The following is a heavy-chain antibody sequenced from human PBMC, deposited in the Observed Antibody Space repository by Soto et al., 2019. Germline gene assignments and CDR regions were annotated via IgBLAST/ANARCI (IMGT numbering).Heavy chain of an antibody. CDR1: GFSLDTGGLG. CDR2: IYWDGDK. J-gene: IGHJ6*02. Sequence: QITLKESGPTLVKPTQTLTLTCTFSGFSLDTGGLGVGWIRQPPGKALEWLALIYWDGDKRYSPSLQSRLSITKDTSNDHVVLTMTPSDPVDTATYYCVPSRCGGDCLRSYSSHYSYGMDVWGQGNTVTVSS. V-gene: IGHV2-5*02. D-gene: IGHD2-21*02. CDR3: VPSRCGGDCLRSYSSHYSYGMDV.